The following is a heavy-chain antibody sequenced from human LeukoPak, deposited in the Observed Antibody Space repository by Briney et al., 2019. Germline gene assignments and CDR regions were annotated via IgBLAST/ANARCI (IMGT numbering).Heavy chain of an antibody. CDR2: ISSSSSYI. V-gene: IGHV3-21*01. J-gene: IGHJ4*02. CDR3: ARDDYGDYAGFDY. CDR1: GFTFSSYS. Sequence: GESLRLSCAASGFTFSSYSMNWVRQAPGKGLEWVSSISSSSSYIYYADSVKGRFTISRDKAKNSLYLQMNSLRAEDTAVYYCARDDYGDYAGFDYWGQGTLVTVSS. D-gene: IGHD4-17*01.